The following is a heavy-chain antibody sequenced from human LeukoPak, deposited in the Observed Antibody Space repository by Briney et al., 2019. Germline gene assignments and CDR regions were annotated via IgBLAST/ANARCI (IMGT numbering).Heavy chain of an antibody. CDR2: INTSGST. Sequence: SETLSLTCTVSGGSISGYYWSWTRQPAGKRLEWIGRINTSGSTYYNPSLKSRVTMSVDTSKNQFSVKLSSVTAADTAVYYCARDYSSPSPFDYWGQGALVTVSS. CDR3: ARDYSSPSPFDY. V-gene: IGHV4-4*07. CDR1: GGSISGYY. D-gene: IGHD6-6*01. J-gene: IGHJ4*02.